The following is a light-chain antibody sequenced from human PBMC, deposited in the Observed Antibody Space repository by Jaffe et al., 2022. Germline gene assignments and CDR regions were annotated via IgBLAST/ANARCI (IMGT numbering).Light chain of an antibody. CDR1: SSDIGDYNL. Sequence: HSALTQPASVSGSPGQSITISCTGSSSDIGDYNLVSWYQQHPGKVPKLIIYEVTKRPSGVSFRFSGSKSGNTASLTISGLQAEDEADYYCCSYENTRIEYVFGPGTKVTVL. J-gene: IGLJ1*01. CDR2: EVT. CDR3: CSYENTRIEYV. V-gene: IGLV2-23*02.